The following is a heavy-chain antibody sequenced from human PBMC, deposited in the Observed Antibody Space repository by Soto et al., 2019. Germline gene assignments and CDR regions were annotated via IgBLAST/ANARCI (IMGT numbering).Heavy chain of an antibody. V-gene: IGHV3-7*03. CDR3: ARGIDNYDSSGYI. Sequence: EVQLVESGGGLVQPGGSLRLSCAASGFSFSNCWMSWARQAPGKGLEWVANIKQDRSETYYGDSVKGRFTISRDNAKNSLYLQMNSLRAEDTAVYYCARGIDNYDSSGYIWGQGTLVTVSS. CDR1: GFSFSNCW. CDR2: IKQDRSET. J-gene: IGHJ4*02. D-gene: IGHD3-22*01.